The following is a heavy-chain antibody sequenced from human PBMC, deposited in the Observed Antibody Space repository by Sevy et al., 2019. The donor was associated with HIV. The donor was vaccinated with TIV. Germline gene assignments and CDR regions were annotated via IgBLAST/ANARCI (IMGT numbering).Heavy chain of an antibody. Sequence: GESLKISCKGSGYSFTSYWIGWVRQMPGKGLEWMGIIYPGDSDTRYSPSFQGQVTISAAKSISTAYLQWSSLKASGAAMYYCARLSSVRGVLLYDYFDYWGQGTLVTVSS. V-gene: IGHV5-51*01. CDR1: GYSFTSYW. CDR2: IYPGDSDT. D-gene: IGHD3-10*01. J-gene: IGHJ4*02. CDR3: ARLSSVRGVLLYDYFDY.